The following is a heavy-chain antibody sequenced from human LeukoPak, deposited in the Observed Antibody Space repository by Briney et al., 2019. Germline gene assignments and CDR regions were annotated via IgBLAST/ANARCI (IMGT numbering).Heavy chain of an antibody. J-gene: IGHJ6*02. CDR1: GFTFSDHA. D-gene: IGHD1-7*01. V-gene: IGHV3-13*01. CDR2: VGIAADT. Sequence: HPGGSLRLSCAASGFTFSDHAMHWVRQAPGKGLEWVSAVGIAADTFYPGSVKGRFTISRENAKNSLYLQMNSLKIEDTAVYYCTTDEDWNYARKDVWGQGATVIVSS. CDR3: TTDEDWNYARKDV.